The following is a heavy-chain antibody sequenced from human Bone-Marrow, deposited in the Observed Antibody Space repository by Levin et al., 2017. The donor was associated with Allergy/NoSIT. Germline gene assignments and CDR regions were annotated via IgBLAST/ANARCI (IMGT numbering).Heavy chain of an antibody. CDR3: ATTSPRYCSGGSCYWLFDD. CDR1: GVSLSTYY. CDR2: IYYSGST. D-gene: IGHD2-15*01. V-gene: IGHV4-59*01. J-gene: IGHJ4*02. Sequence: SETLSLTCTVSGVSLSTYYWSWIRQPPGKGLEWLGNIYYSGSTNYNPSLKSRVTMSVDTSKSQYSLKLSSVTAADTAVYYCATTSPRYCSGGSCYWLFDDWGQGTLVTVSS.